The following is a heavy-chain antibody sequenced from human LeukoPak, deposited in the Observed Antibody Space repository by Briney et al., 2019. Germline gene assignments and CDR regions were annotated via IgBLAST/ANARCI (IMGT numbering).Heavy chain of an antibody. V-gene: IGHV4-39*07. CDR3: ARGTSGDFYYFDY. Sequence: SETLPLTCSVSGGSISSSSSYWGWIRQPPGKGLEWIGSIYYSGSSFDNPALKSRVTISVDTSKNQFSLKLNSVTAADTAVYYCARGTSGDFYYFDYWGQGTLVTVSS. J-gene: IGHJ4*02. D-gene: IGHD4-17*01. CDR1: GGSISSSSSY. CDR2: IYYSGSS.